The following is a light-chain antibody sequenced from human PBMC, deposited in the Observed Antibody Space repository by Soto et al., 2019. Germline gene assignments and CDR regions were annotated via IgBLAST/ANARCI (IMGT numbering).Light chain of an antibody. CDR2: DAS. J-gene: IGKJ4*01. V-gene: IGKV3D-20*02. CDR1: QTVRNNY. CDR3: LHSSCYLPP. Sequence: EFVLTQSPGTLCLSPGERATISCRASQTVRNNYLAWYQQKPGQAPRLLIYDASSRATGIPDRFSGGGSGTDSTRKRGRMGTRLFVGYYDLHSSCYLPPIAGGTKVDIK.